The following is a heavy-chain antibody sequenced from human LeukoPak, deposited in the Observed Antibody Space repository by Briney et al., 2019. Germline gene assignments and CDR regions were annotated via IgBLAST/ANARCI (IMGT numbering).Heavy chain of an antibody. J-gene: IGHJ6*02. CDR3: ARDGGWLQTQNHYYYHGMDV. V-gene: IGHV1-69*04. CDR2: IIPFLDMA. CDR1: GGTFSTYG. Sequence: GASVKVSCKASGGTFSTYGITWVRQAPGQGPEWMGRIIPFLDMANYAQKFQGSVTITADKSTRTAYMELSSLRSEDTAVYYCARDGGWLQTQNHYYYHGMDVWGQGTTVTVSS. D-gene: IGHD5-24*01.